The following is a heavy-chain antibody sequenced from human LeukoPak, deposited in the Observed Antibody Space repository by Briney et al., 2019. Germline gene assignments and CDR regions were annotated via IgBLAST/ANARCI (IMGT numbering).Heavy chain of an antibody. CDR2: ISSSGSTT. CDR3: ARDKIQGWELLS. Sequence: GGSLRLSCAASGFSFSDYYMSWIRQAPGKGLEWVSYISSSGSTTNYADSVKGRFTIYRDNAKNSVSLQMNSLRAEDTAVYYCARDKIQGWELLSWGQGTLVTVSS. J-gene: IGHJ5*02. D-gene: IGHD1-26*01. V-gene: IGHV3-11*01. CDR1: GFSFSDYY.